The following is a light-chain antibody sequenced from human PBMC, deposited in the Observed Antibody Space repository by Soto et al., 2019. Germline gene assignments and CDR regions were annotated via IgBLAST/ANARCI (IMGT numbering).Light chain of an antibody. CDR2: DAS. Sequence: EIVLTQSPGTLYLSPGERASLSCRASQSIRSSYLAWYQQKPGLAPRLLIYDASSRATGIPDRFSGSGSGTDFTLTISRLEPEDFAVYYCQQYGSSPITFGQGTRLEIK. CDR1: QSIRSSY. CDR3: QQYGSSPIT. V-gene: IGKV3D-20*01. J-gene: IGKJ5*01.